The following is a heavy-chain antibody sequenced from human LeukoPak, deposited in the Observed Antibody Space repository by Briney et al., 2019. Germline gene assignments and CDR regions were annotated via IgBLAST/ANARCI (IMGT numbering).Heavy chain of an antibody. V-gene: IGHV4-59*01. Sequence: SETLSLTCTVSGDSTSNDHWSWVRQPPGKGLEWIGHIYYAGSMKYNPTLESRVTISVDTSSKQFSLKVTSVSAADSAVYYCVVLLAGGGGRGYWGQGTLVAVSS. CDR1: GDSTSNDH. CDR3: VVLLAGGGGRGY. D-gene: IGHD2-15*01. CDR2: IYYAGSM. J-gene: IGHJ4*02.